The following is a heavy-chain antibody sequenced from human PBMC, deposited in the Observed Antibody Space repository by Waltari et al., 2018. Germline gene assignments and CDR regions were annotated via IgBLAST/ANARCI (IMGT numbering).Heavy chain of an antibody. CDR2: IKQDGSEK. CDR1: GFTFSSYW. J-gene: IGHJ3*02. CDR3: ARGTHCSSTSCYTFDAFDI. V-gene: IGHV3-7*01. D-gene: IGHD2-2*02. Sequence: EVQLVESGGGLVQPGGSLRLSCAASGFTFSSYWMSWVRQAPGKGLEWVANIKQDGSEKYYVDSVKGRFTSSRDNAKNSLYLQMNSLRAEDTAVYYCARGTHCSSTSCYTFDAFDIWGQGTMVTVSS.